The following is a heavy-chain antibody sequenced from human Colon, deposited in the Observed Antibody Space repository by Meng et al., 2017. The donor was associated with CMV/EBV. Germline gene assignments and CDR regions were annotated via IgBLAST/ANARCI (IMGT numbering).Heavy chain of an antibody. Sequence: ASYSCWIRQPPWKGLEWLRYFYCSGSTYSAPSLKSHVSLSVDTSTNQFALKLSSVTAADTAVYYCARTEGDYDVSTGYSPQDFFDYWGQGTLVTVSS. J-gene: IGHJ4*02. CDR2: FYCSGST. V-gene: IGHV4-30-4*01. D-gene: IGHD3-9*01. CDR1: ASY. CDR3: ARTEGDYDVSTGYSPQDFFDY.